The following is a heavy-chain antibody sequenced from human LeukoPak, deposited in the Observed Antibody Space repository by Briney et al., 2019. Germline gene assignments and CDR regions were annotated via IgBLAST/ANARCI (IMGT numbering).Heavy chain of an antibody. CDR3: ASPGGGPTDY. CDR1: GYSISSGYY. V-gene: IGHV4-38-2*01. D-gene: IGHD3-16*01. J-gene: IGHJ4*02. CDR2: IYHSGST. Sequence: PSETLSLTCAVSGYSISSGYYWGWIRQPPGKGLEWIGSIYHSGSTYYNPSLKSRVTISVDTSKNQFPLKLSSVTAADTAVYYCASPGGGPTDYWGQGTLVTVSS.